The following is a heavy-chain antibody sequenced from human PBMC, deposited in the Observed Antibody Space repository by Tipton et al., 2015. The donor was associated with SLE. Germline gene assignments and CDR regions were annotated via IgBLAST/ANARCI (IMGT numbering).Heavy chain of an antibody. CDR1: GGSISSGDYY. CDR3: ARRTRIAARSPFDY. CDR2: INHSGST. J-gene: IGHJ4*02. D-gene: IGHD6-6*01. V-gene: IGHV4-30-4*01. Sequence: LRLSCTVSGGSISSGDYYWSWIRQPPGKGLEWIGEINHSGSTNYNPSLKSRVTISVDTSKNQFSLKLSSVTAADTAVYYCARRTRIAARSPFDYWGQGTLVTVSS.